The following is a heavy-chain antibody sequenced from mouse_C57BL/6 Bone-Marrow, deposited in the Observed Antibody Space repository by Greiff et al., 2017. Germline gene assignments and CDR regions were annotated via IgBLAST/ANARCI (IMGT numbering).Heavy chain of an antibody. Sequence: EVKLVESEGGLVQPGSSMKLSCTAYGFTFSDYYMAWVRQVPEKGLEWVANINYDGSSTYYLDSLKSRFIISRDNAKNILYLQMSSLKSEETATYYCSRGDYYGSSCAMDYWGQGTSVTVSA. CDR2: INYDGSST. D-gene: IGHD1-1*01. J-gene: IGHJ4*01. CDR3: SRGDYYGSSCAMDY. CDR1: GFTFSDYY. V-gene: IGHV5-16*01.